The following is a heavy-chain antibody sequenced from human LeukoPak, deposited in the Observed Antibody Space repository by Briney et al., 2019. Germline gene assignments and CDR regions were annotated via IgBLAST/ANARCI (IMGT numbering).Heavy chain of an antibody. CDR2: ISGSGGST. CDR3: ARAGSLWFGESKMDS. D-gene: IGHD3-10*01. Sequence: GGSLRLSCAASGFTFSSYAMSWVRQAPGKGLEWVSAISGSGGSTYYADSVKGRFTISRDNSKNTLYLQMNNLRAEDTAVYYCARAGSLWFGESKMDSWGQGTLVTVSS. CDR1: GFTFSSYA. J-gene: IGHJ1*01. V-gene: IGHV3-23*01.